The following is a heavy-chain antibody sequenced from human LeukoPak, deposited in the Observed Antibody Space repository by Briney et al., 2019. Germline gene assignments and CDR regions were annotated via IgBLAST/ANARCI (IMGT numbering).Heavy chain of an antibody. D-gene: IGHD6-13*01. V-gene: IGHV4-59*12. CDR3: ARESYSSSGPFGY. J-gene: IGHJ4*02. CDR2: IHYSGST. CDR1: GGSISSYY. Sequence: PSETLSLTCAVSGGSISSYYWSWIRQPPGRGLEWIGSIHYSGSTSYNSSLKSRVTISVDTSKNQFSLKLSSVTAADTAVYYCARESYSSSGPFGYWGQGTLVTVSS.